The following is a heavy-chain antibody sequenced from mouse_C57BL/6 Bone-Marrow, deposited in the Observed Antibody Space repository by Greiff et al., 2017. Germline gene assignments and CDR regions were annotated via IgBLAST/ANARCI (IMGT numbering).Heavy chain of an antibody. CDR1: GFTFSSYG. Sequence: EVQLVESGGDLVKPGGSLKLSCAASGFTFSSYGMSWVRQTPDKRLGWVATISSGGSYTYYPDSVKGRFTISRDNAKNTLYLQMSSLKSEDTAMYYCARGGGYWFAYWGQGTLVTVSA. CDR2: ISSGGSYT. V-gene: IGHV5-6*01. CDR3: ARGGGYWFAY. J-gene: IGHJ3*01. D-gene: IGHD1-1*02.